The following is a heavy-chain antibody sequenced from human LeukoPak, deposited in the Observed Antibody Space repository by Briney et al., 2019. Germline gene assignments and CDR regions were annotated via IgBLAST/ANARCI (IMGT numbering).Heavy chain of an antibody. J-gene: IGHJ4*02. V-gene: IGHV3-74*01. D-gene: IGHD6-19*01. CDR2: IHSDGSST. CDR1: GFTFGSYW. Sequence: GGSLRLSCVASGFTFGSYWMHWVRQAPGKGLVWVSRIHSDGSSTNYADSVKGRFTISRDNSKNTLYLQMNSLRAEDTAVYYCAKSRIAVAGIKNYWGQGTLVTVSS. CDR3: AKSRIAVAGIKNY.